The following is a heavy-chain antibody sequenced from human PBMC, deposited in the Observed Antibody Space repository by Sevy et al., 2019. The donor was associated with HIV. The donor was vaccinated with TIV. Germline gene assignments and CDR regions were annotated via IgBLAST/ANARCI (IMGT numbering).Heavy chain of an antibody. CDR2: LSFGCGKI. CDR1: GFPFNIYS. CDR3: AREGCNNPHDY. V-gene: IGHV3-23*01. J-gene: IGHJ4*02. Sequence: GGSPRLSCATSGFPFNIYSMSWVRQAPGKGLEWVSTLSFGCGKINYADSVKGRFTISRDNSENTLYLEMNSLRAEDTALYFCAREGCNNPHDYWGRGTLVTVSS. D-gene: IGHD6-19*01.